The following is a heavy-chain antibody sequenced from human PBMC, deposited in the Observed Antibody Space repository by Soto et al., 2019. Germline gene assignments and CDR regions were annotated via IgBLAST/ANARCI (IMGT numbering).Heavy chain of an antibody. J-gene: IGHJ5*02. V-gene: IGHV3-30-3*01. Sequence: ESGGGVVQPGRSLRLSCAASGFTFSSYAMHWVRQAPGKGLEWVAVISYDGSNKYYADSVKGRFTISRDNSKNTLYLQMNSLRAEDTAVYYCARDGSSWYDGWFDPWGQGTLVTVSS. CDR1: GFTFSSYA. CDR2: ISYDGSNK. D-gene: IGHD6-13*01. CDR3: ARDGSSWYDGWFDP.